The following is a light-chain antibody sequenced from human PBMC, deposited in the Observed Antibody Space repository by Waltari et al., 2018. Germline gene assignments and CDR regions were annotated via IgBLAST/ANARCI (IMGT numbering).Light chain of an antibody. Sequence: QSALTQPASVSWSPGQSITIPCTGPDSHFVSYNYVSWYQQPPGKAPKLIIYDVTNRPSGVSNRFSGSKSGNTASLTISGLQAEDEADYYCSSYMDTTTLELFGGGTSLTVL. CDR1: DSHFVSYNY. CDR2: DVT. J-gene: IGLJ2*01. CDR3: SSYMDTTTLEL. V-gene: IGLV2-14*03.